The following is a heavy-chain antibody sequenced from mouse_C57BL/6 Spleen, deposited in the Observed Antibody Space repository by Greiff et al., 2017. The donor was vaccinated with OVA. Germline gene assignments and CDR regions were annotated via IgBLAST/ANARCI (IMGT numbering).Heavy chain of an antibody. CDR3: TRSGGTPGSGAY. V-gene: IGHV1-15*01. D-gene: IGHD1-1*01. CDR1: GYTFTDYE. Sequence: SGAELVRPGASVTLSCKASGYTFTDYEMHWVKQTPVHGLEWIGAIDPETGGTAYNQKFKGKAILTADKSSSTAYMELRSLTSEDSAVYYCTRSGGTPGSGAYWGQGTLVTVSA. J-gene: IGHJ3*01. CDR2: IDPETGGT.